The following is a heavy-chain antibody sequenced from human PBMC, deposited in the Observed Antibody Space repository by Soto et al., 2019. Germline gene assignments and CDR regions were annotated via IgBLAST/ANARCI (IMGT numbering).Heavy chain of an antibody. Sequence: SETLSLTCTVSGGSISSGGYYWSWIRQHPRKGLEWIGYIYYSGSTYYNPSLKSRITISVDTSKNQFSLKLSSVTAADTAVYYCARSSPVVTAPWGQGTLVTVS. CDR2: IYYSGST. CDR1: GGSISSGGYY. J-gene: IGHJ5*02. V-gene: IGHV4-31*03. CDR3: ARSSPVVTAP. D-gene: IGHD2-21*02.